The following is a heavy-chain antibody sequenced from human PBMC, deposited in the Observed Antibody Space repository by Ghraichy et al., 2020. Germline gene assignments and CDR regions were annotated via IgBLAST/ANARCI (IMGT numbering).Heavy chain of an antibody. CDR2: IYYSGST. J-gene: IGHJ6*02. D-gene: IGHD2-2*01. CDR1: GGSISSYY. CDR3: ARAGGQLEYYYYYGMDV. Sequence: SETLSLTCTVSGGSISSYYWSWIRQPPGKGLEWIGYIYYSGSTNYNPSLKSRVTISIDTSKNQFSLKLSSVTAADTAVYYCARAGGQLEYYYYYGMDVWAKGPRSPSP. V-gene: IGHV4-59*01.